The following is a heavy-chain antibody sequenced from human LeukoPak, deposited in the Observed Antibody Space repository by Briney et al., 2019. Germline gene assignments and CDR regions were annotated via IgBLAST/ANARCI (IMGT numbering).Heavy chain of an antibody. J-gene: IGHJ4*02. CDR1: GFPFGNYA. Sequence: PGGSLRLSCEARGFPFGNYAMTWVRQAPGKGLEWVSSISESGDKTDYADSVRGRFTISRDNSQNTLYLQMNSLRVEDTALYYCAKQWVDCWGQGTLVTVSS. CDR2: ISESGDKT. CDR3: AKQWVDC. V-gene: IGHV3-23*01. D-gene: IGHD1-26*01.